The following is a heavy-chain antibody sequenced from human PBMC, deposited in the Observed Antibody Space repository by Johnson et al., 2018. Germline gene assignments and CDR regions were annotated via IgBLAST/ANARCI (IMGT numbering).Heavy chain of an antibody. Sequence: QVQLQESGPGLVKPSQTLSLTCDVSGASIISGGYYWSWIRQHPGKGLEWIGYIYYSGTTYYNPSLKSRVTISVDTSKNQFSLRLPSMTAADTAIYYCAGVERVFESLFGVVIPSVGLWGRGTLVTVSS. CDR1: GASIISGGYY. J-gene: IGHJ2*01. CDR3: AGVERVFESLFGVVIPSVGL. CDR2: IYYSGTT. V-gene: IGHV4-31*11. D-gene: IGHD3-3*01.